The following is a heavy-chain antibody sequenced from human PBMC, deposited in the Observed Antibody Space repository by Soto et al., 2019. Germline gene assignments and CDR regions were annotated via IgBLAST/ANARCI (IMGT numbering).Heavy chain of an antibody. CDR2: ISYDGSNK. CDR1: GFTFSSYG. V-gene: IGHV3-30*03. CDR3: SGDSSGWYLDY. J-gene: IGHJ4*02. Sequence: GGSLRLSCAASGFTFSSYGMHWVRQAPGKGLEWVAVISYDGSNKYYADSVKGRFTISRDNSKNTLYLQMNSLRAEDTAVYYCSGDSSGWYLDYWGQGTLVTVSS. D-gene: IGHD6-19*01.